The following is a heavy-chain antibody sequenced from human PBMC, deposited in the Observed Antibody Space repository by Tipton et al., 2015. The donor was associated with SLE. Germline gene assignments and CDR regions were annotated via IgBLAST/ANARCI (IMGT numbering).Heavy chain of an antibody. CDR1: GFTYSGYA. V-gene: IGHV3-30*02. Sequence: SLRLSCAASGFTYSGYAMHWVRQAPGKGLEWVAFIRADGSNKDYADSVKGRFTTSRDNSKNTLYLQMNRLRVEDTAVYYGAGGTGAYFDHWGQGTLVTVSS. J-gene: IGHJ4*02. CDR3: AGGTGAYFDH. CDR2: IRADGSNK. D-gene: IGHD3-16*01.